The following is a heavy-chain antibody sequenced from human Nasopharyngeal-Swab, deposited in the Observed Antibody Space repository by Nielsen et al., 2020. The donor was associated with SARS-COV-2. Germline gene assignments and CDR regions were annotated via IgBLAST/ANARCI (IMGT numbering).Heavy chain of an antibody. CDR2: IYYSGST. J-gene: IGHJ4*02. V-gene: IGHV4-30-4*01. D-gene: IGHD2-2*01. Sequence: WIRQPPAKGLERIGYIYYSGSTYYNPSLKSRVTISVDTPKNQFSLKLSSVTAADTAVYYCARDDVYCSSTSCYRAPLNYWGQGTLVTVSS. CDR3: ARDDVYCSSTSCYRAPLNY.